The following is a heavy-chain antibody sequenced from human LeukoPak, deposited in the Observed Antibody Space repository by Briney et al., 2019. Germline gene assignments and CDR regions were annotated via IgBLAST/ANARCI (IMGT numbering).Heavy chain of an antibody. CDR1: GYSISSGYF. CDR2: IYHSGST. CDR3: ARMFRSSWYINWFDP. V-gene: IGHV4-38-2*02. J-gene: IGHJ5*02. Sequence: SETLSLTCTVSGYSISSGYFWGWIRQPPGKGLEWIGSIYHSGSTSYNPSLKSRLTISVDTSKNQFSLQLNFVTAADTAMYYCARMFRSSWYINWFDPWGQGTLVTVSS. D-gene: IGHD6-13*01.